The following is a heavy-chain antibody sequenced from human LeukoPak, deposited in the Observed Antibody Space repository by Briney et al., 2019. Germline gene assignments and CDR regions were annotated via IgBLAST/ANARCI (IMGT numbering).Heavy chain of an antibody. CDR1: GGTFSSYA. CDR2: IIPIFGTA. J-gene: IGHJ3*02. Sequence: SVKLSCKASGGTFSSYAISWVRQAPGQGLEWMGGIIPIFGTANYAQKFQGSVTITTDESTSTAYMELNSLRCEDTAVYYCERDQVRWTTGAFDIWGQGTMVAVSS. CDR3: ERDQVRWTTGAFDI. D-gene: IGHD3-3*01. V-gene: IGHV1-69*05.